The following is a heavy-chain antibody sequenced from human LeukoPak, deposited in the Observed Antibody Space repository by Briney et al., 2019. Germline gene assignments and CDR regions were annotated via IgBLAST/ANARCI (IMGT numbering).Heavy chain of an antibody. D-gene: IGHD2-21*01. CDR3: ALFEFDY. J-gene: IGHJ4*02. CDR2: INASGDRT. CDR1: GFTFSSSA. V-gene: IGHV3-23*01. Sequence: PVRSLRLSCAASGFTFSSSAMNWVRQAPGKGLEWVSTINASGDRTYYTDSVKGRFTISRDNSKNTLYLQMNSLRAEDTAVYYCALFEFDYWGQGTLVTVSS.